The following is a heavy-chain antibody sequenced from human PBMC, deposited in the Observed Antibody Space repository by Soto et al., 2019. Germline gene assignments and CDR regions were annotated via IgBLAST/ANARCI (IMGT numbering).Heavy chain of an antibody. D-gene: IGHD6-19*01. CDR2: IDNSGNT. J-gene: IGHJ5*02. V-gene: IGHV4-59*01. CDR1: GGSISSYS. Sequence: SETLSLTCTVSGGSISSYSWSWIRQPTGKGLEWIGYIDNSGNTDYNPSLKSRVTISVDRSKNHFSLKLSSVTAADTAVYYCARAPQWLVHWFDPWGQETLVTVS. CDR3: ARAPQWLVHWFDP.